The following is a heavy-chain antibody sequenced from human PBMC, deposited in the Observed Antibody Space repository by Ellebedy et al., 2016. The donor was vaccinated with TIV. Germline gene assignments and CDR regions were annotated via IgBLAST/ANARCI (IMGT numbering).Heavy chain of an antibody. D-gene: IGHD5-12*01. CDR1: RGTFSSYA. V-gene: IGHV1-69*13. CDR3: ARLYSGYDLAMFDY. Sequence: SVKVSXKASRGTFSSYAISWVRQAPGQGLEWMGGIIPIFGTANYAQKFQGRVTITADESTSTAYMELSSLRSEDTAVYYCARLYSGYDLAMFDYWGQGTLVTVSS. J-gene: IGHJ4*02. CDR2: IIPIFGTA.